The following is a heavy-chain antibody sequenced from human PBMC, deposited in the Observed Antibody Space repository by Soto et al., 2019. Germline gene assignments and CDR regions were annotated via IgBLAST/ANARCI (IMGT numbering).Heavy chain of an antibody. CDR2: ISGSGGST. D-gene: IGHD5-12*01. J-gene: IGHJ4*02. CDR1: GFTFSSYA. V-gene: IGHV3-23*01. Sequence: EVQLLESGGGLVQPGGSLRLSCAASGFTFSSYAMSWVRQAPGKGLEWVSAISGSGGSTYYADSVKGRFTISRDNSNHTLYLQMISLRAEDTAVYYWAKEKGRGYSGAVDYWGQGTLVPVSS. CDR3: AKEKGRGYSGAVDY.